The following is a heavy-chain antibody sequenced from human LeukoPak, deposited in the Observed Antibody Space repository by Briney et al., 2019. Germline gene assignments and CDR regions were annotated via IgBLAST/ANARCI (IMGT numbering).Heavy chain of an antibody. D-gene: IGHD6-19*01. V-gene: IGHV4-59*01. CDR2: IYYSGST. CDR3: ARGSVAGTAFDY. J-gene: IGHJ4*02. Sequence: SETLSLTCTVSGGSISSYYWSWIRQPPGKGLEWIGYIYYSGSTNYNPSLKSRVTISVDTSKNQFSLKLSSVTAADTAVYYCARGSVAGTAFDYWGQGTLVTVSS. CDR1: GGSISSYY.